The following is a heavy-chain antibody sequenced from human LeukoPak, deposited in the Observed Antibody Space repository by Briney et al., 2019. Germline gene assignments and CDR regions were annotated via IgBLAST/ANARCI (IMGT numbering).Heavy chain of an antibody. V-gene: IGHV4-39*01. CDR1: GGSVSSSGYY. D-gene: IGHD6-13*01. J-gene: IGHJ5*02. CDR2: MYYSGKT. CDR3: ARHRIAVAGTTHNWFDP. Sequence: PSETLSLTCSVSGGSVSSSGYYWGWIRQPPGKGLEWIGSMYYSGKTYCNPSLKSRVTISVDTSKNQVSLKLSSVTAADTAVYYCARHRIAVAGTTHNWFDPWGQGTLVTVSS.